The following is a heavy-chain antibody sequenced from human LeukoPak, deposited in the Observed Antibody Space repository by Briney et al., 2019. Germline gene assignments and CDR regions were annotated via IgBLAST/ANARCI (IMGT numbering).Heavy chain of an antibody. D-gene: IGHD3-3*01. J-gene: IGHJ5*02. V-gene: IGHV1-3*01. CDR2: INAGNGNT. CDR3: ARDPTIFGVVNWFDP. Sequence: ASVKVSCKASGYTFTIYAMHWVRQAPGQRLEWMGWINAGNGNTKYSQKFQGRVTITRDTSASTAYMELSSLRSEDTAVYYCARDPTIFGVVNWFDPWGQGTLVTVSS. CDR1: GYTFTIYA.